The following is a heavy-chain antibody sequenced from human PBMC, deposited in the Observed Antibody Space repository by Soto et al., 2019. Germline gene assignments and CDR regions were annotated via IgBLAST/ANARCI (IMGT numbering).Heavy chain of an antibody. CDR1: GYTFSNDG. CDR2: ISAYNGNT. V-gene: IGHV1-18*01. D-gene: IGHD3-10*01. J-gene: IGHJ6*02. Sequence: QVQLVQSGAEVRRPGASVKVSCKASGYTFSNDGINWVRQAPGQGLEWMGWISAYNGNTEYAQNFQGRFTMTTDTSTSTAYMELRSLRSDDTAVYSCARGGPTSADYYYGMDVWGLGTTVTVSS. CDR3: ARGGPTSADYYYGMDV.